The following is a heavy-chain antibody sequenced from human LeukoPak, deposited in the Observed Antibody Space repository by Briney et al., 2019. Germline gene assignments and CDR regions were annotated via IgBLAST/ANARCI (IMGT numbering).Heavy chain of an antibody. Sequence: PSETLSLTCAVYGGSFSGYYWSWIRQPPGKGLEWIGEINHSGSTNYNTSLKSRVTISVDTSKNQFSLKLSSVTAADTAVYYCARRGVPAASFDYWGQGTLVTVSS. V-gene: IGHV4-34*01. J-gene: IGHJ4*02. D-gene: IGHD2-2*01. CDR3: ARRGVPAASFDY. CDR1: GGSFSGYY. CDR2: INHSGST.